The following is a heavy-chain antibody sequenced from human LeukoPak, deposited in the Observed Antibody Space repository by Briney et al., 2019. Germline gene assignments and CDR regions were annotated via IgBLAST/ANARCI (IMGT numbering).Heavy chain of an antibody. CDR3: ARYPNPDLTYDFWSPKGGWFDP. D-gene: IGHD3-3*01. CDR2: IYPGDSDT. V-gene: IGHV5-51*01. J-gene: IGHJ5*02. CDR1: GYSFTSYW. Sequence: GESLKISCKGSGYSFTSYWIGWVRQMPGKGLEWMGIIYPGDSDTRYSPSFQGQVTISADKSISTAYLQWSSLKASDTAMYYCARYPNPDLTYDFWSPKGGWFDPWGQGTLVTVSS.